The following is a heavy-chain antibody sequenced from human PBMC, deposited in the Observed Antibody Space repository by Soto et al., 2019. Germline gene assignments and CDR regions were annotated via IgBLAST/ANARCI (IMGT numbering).Heavy chain of an antibody. V-gene: IGHV4-39*01. J-gene: IGHJ4*02. CDR2: IYYSGST. Sequence: SETLSLTCTVSGGSISSSSYYWGWIRQPPGKGLEWIGSIYYSGSTYYNPSLKVRVTISVDSSKNQFSLRLSSVTAADTAVYYCARHAAYGSGWFSFDYWGQGTLVTVSS. D-gene: IGHD6-19*01. CDR3: ARHAAYGSGWFSFDY. CDR1: GGSISSSSYY.